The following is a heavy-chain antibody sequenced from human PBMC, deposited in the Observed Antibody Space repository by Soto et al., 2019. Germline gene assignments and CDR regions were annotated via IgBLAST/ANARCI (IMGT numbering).Heavy chain of an antibody. J-gene: IGHJ4*02. CDR2: ISYDGSNK. CDR3: ARFEVGQQLGLDY. Sequence: GGSLRLSCAASGFTFSSYAMHWVRQAPGKGLEWVAVISYDGSNKYYADSVKGRFTISRDNSKNTLYLQMNSLRAEDTAVYYCARFEVGQQLGLDYWGQGTLVTVSS. CDR1: GFTFSSYA. V-gene: IGHV3-30*04. D-gene: IGHD6-13*01.